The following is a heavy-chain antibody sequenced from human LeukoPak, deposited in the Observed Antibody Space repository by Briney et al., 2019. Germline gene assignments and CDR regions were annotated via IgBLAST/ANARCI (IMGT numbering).Heavy chain of an antibody. J-gene: IGHJ4*02. CDR1: GYTFTGYY. CDR3: AREDEGYCSSTSCYSLDY. D-gene: IGHD2-2*01. Sequence: GASVKVSCKASGYTFTGYYMHWVRQAPGQGLEWMGWINPNSGGTNYAQKFQGRVTMTRDTSISTAYMELSRLRSDDTAVYYCAREDEGYCSSTSCYSLDYWGQGTLVTVSS. V-gene: IGHV1-2*02. CDR2: INPNSGGT.